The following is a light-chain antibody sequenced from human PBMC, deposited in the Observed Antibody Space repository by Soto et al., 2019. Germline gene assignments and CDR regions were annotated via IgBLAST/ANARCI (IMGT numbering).Light chain of an antibody. Sequence: EIVLTQSPGTLSLSPGERATLSCRASLSINSNYLAWYQQKPGQAPRLLMYGASSRATGIPDRFSGSGSGTDFTLTISRLEPEDFAVYYCQQYGSSPLFGPGTKVDIK. CDR2: GAS. J-gene: IGKJ3*01. V-gene: IGKV3-20*01. CDR1: LSINSNY. CDR3: QQYGSSPL.